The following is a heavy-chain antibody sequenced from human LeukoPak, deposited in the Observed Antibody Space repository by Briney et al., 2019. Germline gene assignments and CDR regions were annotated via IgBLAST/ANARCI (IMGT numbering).Heavy chain of an antibody. CDR2: INHSGST. CDR3: AVDYGDYGWRH. CDR1: GGSFSGYY. D-gene: IGHD4-17*01. J-gene: IGHJ3*01. V-gene: IGHV4-34*01. Sequence: PSETLSLTCAVYGGSFSGYYWSWICQPPGKGLEWIGEINHSGSTNYNPSLKSRVTISVDTSKNQFSLKLSSVTAADTAVYYCAVDYGDYGWRHWGQGTMVTVSS.